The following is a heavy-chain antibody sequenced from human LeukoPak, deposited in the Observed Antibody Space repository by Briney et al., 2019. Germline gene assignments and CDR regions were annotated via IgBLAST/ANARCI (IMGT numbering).Heavy chain of an antibody. CDR2: IWYDGSNK. CDR3: ARPPMVRGVIITGDDVFDI. V-gene: IGHV3-33*01. D-gene: IGHD3-10*01. J-gene: IGHJ3*02. Sequence: PAGSLPLSCAASGFTFSGYGMHWVRQAPGKGLEWVAVIWYDGSNKYYADSVKGRFTISRDNYKNTLYLQMNSLKAEDTAVYYCARPPMVRGVIITGDDVFDIWGQGTVVPVSS. CDR1: GFTFSGYG.